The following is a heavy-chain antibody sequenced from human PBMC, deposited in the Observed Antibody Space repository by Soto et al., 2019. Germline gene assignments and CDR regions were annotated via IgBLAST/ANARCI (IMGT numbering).Heavy chain of an antibody. V-gene: IGHV1-46*01. CDR2: INPSGGST. CDR3: ATDRFGVVPFDY. CDR1: GYTFTSYY. Sequence: GASVKVSCKASGYTFTSYYTHWVRQAPGQGLEWMGIINPSGGSTSYAQKFQGRVTMTRDTSTSTVYMELSSLRSEDTAVYYCATDRFGVVPFDYWGQGTLVTVSS. D-gene: IGHD3-3*01. J-gene: IGHJ4*02.